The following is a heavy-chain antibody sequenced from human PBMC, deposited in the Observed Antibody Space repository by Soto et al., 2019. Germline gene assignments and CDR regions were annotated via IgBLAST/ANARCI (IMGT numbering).Heavy chain of an antibody. CDR1: GYSISTAYY. CDR2: MHQSGST. Sequence: LSLTCVVSGYSISTAYYWGWIRQPPGKGLEWIGSMHQSGSTYYNPSLRSRVTISVDTSKNQLSLELNSVTAADTAVYYCARSSAFDIWGQGTMVTVSS. D-gene: IGHD6-6*01. J-gene: IGHJ3*02. V-gene: IGHV4-38-2*01. CDR3: ARSSAFDI.